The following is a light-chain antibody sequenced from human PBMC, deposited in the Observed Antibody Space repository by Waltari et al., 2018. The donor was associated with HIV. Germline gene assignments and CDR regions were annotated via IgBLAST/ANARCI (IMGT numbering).Light chain of an antibody. CDR3: QQLNSYPRT. Sequence: DIQLTQSPSFLSASIGDRVNITCRASQGISSYLAWYQQKPGKAPKVLIYAASTLQGGVPSRFSGSGSGTEFTLTISSLQPEDFATYYCQQLNSYPRTFGQGTKVEIK. J-gene: IGKJ1*01. V-gene: IGKV1-9*01. CDR1: QGISSY. CDR2: AAS.